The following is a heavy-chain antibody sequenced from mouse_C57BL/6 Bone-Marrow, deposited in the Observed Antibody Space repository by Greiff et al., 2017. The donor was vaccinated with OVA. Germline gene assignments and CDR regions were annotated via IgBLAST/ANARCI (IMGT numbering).Heavy chain of an antibody. Sequence: QVQLKESGPELVKPGASVKISCKASGYAFSSSWMNWVKQRPGKGLEWIGRIYPGDGDTNYNGKFKGKATLTADKSSSTAYMQLSSLTSEDSAVYFCARTYYYGSSYRDAMDYWGQGTSVTVSS. V-gene: IGHV1-82*01. J-gene: IGHJ4*01. CDR3: ARTYYYGSSYRDAMDY. D-gene: IGHD1-1*01. CDR1: GYAFSSSW. CDR2: IYPGDGDT.